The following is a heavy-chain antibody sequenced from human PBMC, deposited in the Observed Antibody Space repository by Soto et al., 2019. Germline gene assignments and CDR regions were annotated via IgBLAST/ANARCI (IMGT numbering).Heavy chain of an antibody. D-gene: IGHD1-26*01. Sequence: GESLKISCKGSGYSFTSYWISWVRQMPGKGLEWMGRIDPSDSYTNYSPSFQGHVTISADKSISTAYLQWSSLKASDTAMYYCARRGAPWDYYYGMDVWGQGTTVTVSS. CDR3: ARRGAPWDYYYGMDV. CDR1: GYSFTSYW. J-gene: IGHJ6*02. V-gene: IGHV5-10-1*01. CDR2: IDPSDSYT.